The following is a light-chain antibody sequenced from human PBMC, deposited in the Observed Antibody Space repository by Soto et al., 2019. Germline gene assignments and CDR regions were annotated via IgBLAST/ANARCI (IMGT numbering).Light chain of an antibody. J-gene: IGKJ4*01. Sequence: DIQITQSPSTLPASVGDRVTITCRASQSISNWLAWYQQKPGKAPKLLIYKTSNLDSGVPSRFSGSGSGTEFSLTISSLQPDDFATYYCQQYKSFSLTVGGGTQVEIK. CDR2: KTS. CDR3: QQYKSFSLT. V-gene: IGKV1-5*03. CDR1: QSISNW.